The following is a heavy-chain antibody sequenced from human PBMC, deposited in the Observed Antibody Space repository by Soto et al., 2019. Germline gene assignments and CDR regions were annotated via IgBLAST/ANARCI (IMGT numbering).Heavy chain of an antibody. CDR1: GGCISSGGYY. CDR2: IYYSGST. J-gene: IGHJ5*02. D-gene: IGHD2-8*01. V-gene: IGHV4-31*03. CDR3: ARAQGMVYAIRAVWFDP. Sequence: SSETLSLTCTVSGGCISSGGYYWSWIRQHPGKGLEWIGYIYYSGSTYYNPSLKSRVTISVDTSKNQFSLKLSSVTAADTAVYYCARAQGMVYAIRAVWFDPWGQGTLVTVSS.